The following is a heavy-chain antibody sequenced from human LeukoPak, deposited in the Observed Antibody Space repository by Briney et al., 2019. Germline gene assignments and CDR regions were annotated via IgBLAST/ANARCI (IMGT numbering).Heavy chain of an antibody. CDR2: LNQDGSEK. Sequence: GGSLRLSGAVSGFSFSSYWMSWVRQAPGKGPEWVASLNQDGSEKHYVDSGKGRFTISRDNAEKSLYLQMNTLRAEDTAMYYCARGVSWLPGAFDIWDQGTMVTVSS. J-gene: IGHJ3*02. D-gene: IGHD6-13*01. CDR3: ARGVSWLPGAFDI. CDR1: GFSFSSYW. V-gene: IGHV3-7*01.